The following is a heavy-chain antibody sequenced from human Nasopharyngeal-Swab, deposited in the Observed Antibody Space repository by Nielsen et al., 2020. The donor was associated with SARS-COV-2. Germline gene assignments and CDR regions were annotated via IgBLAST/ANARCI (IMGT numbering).Heavy chain of an antibody. D-gene: IGHD3-3*01. J-gene: IGHJ4*02. CDR1: GFTFSSYA. Sequence: GESLKISCAASGFTFSSYAMSWVRQAPGKGLEWVSAISGSGDSTYYADSVKGRFTISRDNSKNTLYLQMNSLRAEDTAVYYCAKDGGGVVISLSDYRGQGTLVTVSS. V-gene: IGHV3-23*01. CDR2: ISGSGDST. CDR3: AKDGGGVVISLSDY.